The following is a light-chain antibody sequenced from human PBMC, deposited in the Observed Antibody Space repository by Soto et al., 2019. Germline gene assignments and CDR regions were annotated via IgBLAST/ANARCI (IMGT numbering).Light chain of an antibody. CDR3: SSYTSRRSYV. J-gene: IGLJ1*01. CDR2: DVS. V-gene: IGLV2-14*03. Sequence: QSALTQPASVSGAPGQSITISCTGTSSDIGGYNYVSWYQQHPGKAPELMIYDVSDRPSGVSNRFSGSKSGNTASLTISGLQAEDEDDYYCSSYTSRRSYVFGTGTKLTVL. CDR1: SSDIGGYNY.